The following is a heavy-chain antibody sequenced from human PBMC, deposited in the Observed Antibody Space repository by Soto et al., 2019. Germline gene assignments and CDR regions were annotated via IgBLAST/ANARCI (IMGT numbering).Heavy chain of an antibody. CDR2: ISGSGGST. CDR1: GFTFSGYA. Sequence: GGSLRLSCAASGFTFSGYAMSWVRQAPGKGLEWVSAISGSGGSTYYADSVKGRCTISRDNSKNTLYLQMNSLRAEDTAVDYCAKDPIAAAGSFSDYWGQGTLVTVSS. D-gene: IGHD6-13*01. CDR3: AKDPIAAAGSFSDY. J-gene: IGHJ4*02. V-gene: IGHV3-23*01.